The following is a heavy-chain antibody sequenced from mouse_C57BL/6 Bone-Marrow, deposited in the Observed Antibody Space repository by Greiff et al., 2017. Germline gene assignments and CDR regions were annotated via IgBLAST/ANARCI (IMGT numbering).Heavy chain of an antibody. CDR1: GYTFTDYY. CDR2: INPYNGGT. Sequence: VKPGASVKMSCKASGYTFTDYYMNWVKQSHGKSLEWIGVINPYNGGTSYNQKFKGKATLTVDKSSSTAYMELNSLTSEDSAVYYCARNYGPFAYWGKGTLVTVSA. D-gene: IGHD1-2*01. J-gene: IGHJ3*01. CDR3: ARNYGPFAY. V-gene: IGHV1-19*01.